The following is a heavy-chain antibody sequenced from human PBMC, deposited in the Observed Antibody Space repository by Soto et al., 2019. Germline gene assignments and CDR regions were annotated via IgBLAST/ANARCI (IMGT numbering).Heavy chain of an antibody. CDR1: GFTFSSYG. CDR3: ARDKEYGDSAFDY. D-gene: IGHD4-17*01. J-gene: IGHJ4*02. Sequence: QVQLVESGGGVVQPGRSLRLSCAASGFTFSSYGMHWVRQAPGKGLEWVAVIWYDGSNKYYADSVKGRFTISRDNSKNTLYLQMNSLRAEDTAVYYCARDKEYGDSAFDYWGQGTLVTVSS. V-gene: IGHV3-33*01. CDR2: IWYDGSNK.